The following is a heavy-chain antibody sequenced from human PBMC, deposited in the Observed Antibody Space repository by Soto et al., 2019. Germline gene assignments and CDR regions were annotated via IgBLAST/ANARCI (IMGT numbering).Heavy chain of an antibody. V-gene: IGHV4-39*01. CDR3: AKNIPRQGRFDY. CDR1: GASITSTTYF. Sequence: SETLSLTCTLSGASITSTTYFWAWIRQPPGKGLEWVGSIYYSGRTYYNPSLRSRVTISVDRSKNQFSLTMSSVTAADTAVYYCAKNIPRQGRFDYWGQGMSVTVSS. J-gene: IGHJ4*02. CDR2: IYYSGRT.